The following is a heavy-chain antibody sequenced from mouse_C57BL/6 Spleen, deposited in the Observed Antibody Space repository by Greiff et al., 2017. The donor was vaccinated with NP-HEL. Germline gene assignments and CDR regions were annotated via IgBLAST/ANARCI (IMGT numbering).Heavy chain of an antibody. V-gene: IGHV1-64*01. CDR3: ARLWGYGHYFDY. Sequence: QVQLQQPGAELVKPGASVKLSCKASGYTFTSYWMHWVKQRPGQGLEWIGMIHPNSGSTNYNEKFKSKATLTVDKSSSTAYMQLSSLTSEDSAVYYCARLWGYGHYFDYWGQGTTLTVSS. CDR1: GYTFTSYW. CDR2: IHPNSGST. D-gene: IGHD2-2*01. J-gene: IGHJ2*01.